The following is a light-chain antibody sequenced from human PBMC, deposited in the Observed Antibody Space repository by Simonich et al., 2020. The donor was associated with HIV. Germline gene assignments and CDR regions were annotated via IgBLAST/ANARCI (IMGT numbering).Light chain of an antibody. CDR2: DVS. Sequence: QSALTQPRSVSGSPGQSVTISCTGTSSDVGGYNYVSWYQQHPGKAPKLMIYDVSKRPSGGPARFSGSKSGNTASLTISGLQAEDEADYYCCSYAGSYDWVFGGGTKLTVL. CDR1: SSDVGGYNY. CDR3: CSYAGSYDWV. J-gene: IGLJ3*02. V-gene: IGLV2-11*01.